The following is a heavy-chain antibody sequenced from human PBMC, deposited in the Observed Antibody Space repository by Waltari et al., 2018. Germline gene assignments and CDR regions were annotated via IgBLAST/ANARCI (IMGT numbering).Heavy chain of an antibody. Sequence: QVRLQESGPGLVKPSETLSLPCTVSGYSISSGYYWGWIRQPPGKGLEWIGSIYHSGSTYYNPSLKSRVTISVDTSKNQFSLKLSSVTAADTAVYYCAREPIVGATAFWYFDLWGRGTLVTVSS. CDR3: AREPIVGATAFWYFDL. V-gene: IGHV4-38-2*02. CDR2: IYHSGST. CDR1: GYSISSGYY. D-gene: IGHD1-26*01. J-gene: IGHJ2*01.